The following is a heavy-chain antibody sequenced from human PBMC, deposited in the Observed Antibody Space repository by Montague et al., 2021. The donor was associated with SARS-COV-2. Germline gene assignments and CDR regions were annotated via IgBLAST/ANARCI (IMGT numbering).Heavy chain of an antibody. CDR3: ARVGRGSSWYEVAFDI. CDR1: GGSISRYS. J-gene: IGHJ3*02. Sequence: SETLSLTCTVSGGSISRYSWTWIRQPPGKGLEWIGYIYNSGSTXXXPSXXXRVTISVDMSKNQFSLKLSSVAAADTAVYYCARVGRGSSWYEVAFDIWGQGTMVTVSS. D-gene: IGHD6-13*01. CDR2: IYNSGST. V-gene: IGHV4-59*01.